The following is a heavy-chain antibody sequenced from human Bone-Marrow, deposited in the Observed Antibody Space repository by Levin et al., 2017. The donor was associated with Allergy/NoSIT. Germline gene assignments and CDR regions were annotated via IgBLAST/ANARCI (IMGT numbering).Heavy chain of an antibody. Sequence: ASLKVSCKASGYTFTNYYMHWVRQAPGQGLEWMGIINPSGGSTSYAQKFQGRVTMTRDTSTSTVYMELSSLRSEDTAVYYCARDLQYCSGGRCYYYYMDVWGKGTTVTVSS. D-gene: IGHD2-15*01. CDR1: GYTFTNYY. J-gene: IGHJ6*03. V-gene: IGHV1-46*03. CDR3: ARDLQYCSGGRCYYYYMDV. CDR2: INPSGGST.